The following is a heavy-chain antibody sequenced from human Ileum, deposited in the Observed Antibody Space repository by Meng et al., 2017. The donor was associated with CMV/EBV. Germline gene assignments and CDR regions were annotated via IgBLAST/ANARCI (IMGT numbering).Heavy chain of an antibody. Sequence: LSCAASGFSGSSHSMSWVRQAPGKGLEWVSIIHSGGATYYADSVKGRFTISRDNSKNTLYLQMNSLRAEDTAVYYCARDGYSSSWFVTWGHGTLVTVSS. CDR2: IHSGGAT. CDR1: GFSGSSHS. D-gene: IGHD6-13*01. CDR3: ARDGYSSSWFVT. J-gene: IGHJ5*01. V-gene: IGHV3-53*01.